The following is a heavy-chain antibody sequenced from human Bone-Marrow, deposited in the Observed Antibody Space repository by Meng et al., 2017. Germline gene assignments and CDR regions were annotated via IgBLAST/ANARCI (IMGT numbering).Heavy chain of an antibody. Sequence: RGSGPALVQPPGALSLTCSVPRGSRSGSHVWTWVRQSPGRGLEWIGEIYHSGTTNYNPSLKSRVTISVDKSRNLFSLNLSSVTAADTAMYYCARENQGGIVEGGPTYYFDYWGQGALVTVSS. J-gene: IGHJ4*02. V-gene: IGHV4-4*03. D-gene: IGHD6-13*01. CDR3: ARENQGGIVEGGPTYYFDY. CDR2: IYHSGTT. CDR1: RGSRSGSHV.